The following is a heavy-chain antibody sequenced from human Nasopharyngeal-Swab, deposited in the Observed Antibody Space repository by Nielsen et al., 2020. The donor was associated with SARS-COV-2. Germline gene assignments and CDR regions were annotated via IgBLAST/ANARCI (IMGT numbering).Heavy chain of an antibody. J-gene: IGHJ6*02. Sequence: GESLKISCKGSGYSFPSSWIAWVRQMPGKGLEWMGILYPRDSDTRSSPSFQGQVTISADKSISTASLQWSSLKASDTAMYYCVRPEGVATSFKYYFQYGMDVWGQGTMVTVPS. D-gene: IGHD5-12*01. CDR1: GYSFPSSW. CDR3: VRPEGVATSFKYYFQYGMDV. V-gene: IGHV5-51*01. CDR2: LYPRDSDT.